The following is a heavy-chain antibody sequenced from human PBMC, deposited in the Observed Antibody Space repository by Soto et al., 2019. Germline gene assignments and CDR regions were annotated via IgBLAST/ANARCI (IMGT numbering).Heavy chain of an antibody. Sequence: EVQLVESGGGLVQPGRSLRLSCAASGFTFDDYAMHWVRQAPGKGLEWVSGISWNSGSIGYADSVKGRFTISRDNAKNSLYLQMNSLRAEDTALYYCAKDIRLRCGYYYYYGMDVWGQGTTVTVSS. J-gene: IGHJ6*02. V-gene: IGHV3-9*01. CDR2: ISWNSGSI. D-gene: IGHD4-17*01. CDR1: GFTFDDYA. CDR3: AKDIRLRCGYYYYYGMDV.